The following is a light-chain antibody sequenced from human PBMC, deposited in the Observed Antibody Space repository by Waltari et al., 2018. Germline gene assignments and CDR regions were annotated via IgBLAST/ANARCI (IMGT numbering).Light chain of an antibody. CDR2: DAS. CDR1: QSVGSE. CDR3: QQRSNWPPIT. V-gene: IGKV3-11*01. J-gene: IGKJ5*01. Sequence: EVVLTLSPATLSLSPGERATLSCRASQSVGSELAWYQQKAGQAPRLLIYDASNRATGISDRFSGSGSGTDFALTISSLEPEDVAVYFCQQRSNWPPITFGQGTRLEIK.